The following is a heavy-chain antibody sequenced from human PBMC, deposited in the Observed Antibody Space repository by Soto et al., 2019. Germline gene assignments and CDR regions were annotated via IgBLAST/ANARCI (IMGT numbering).Heavy chain of an antibody. CDR1: GGSISRTDYF. CDR3: ARGITGTTRYWFDS. V-gene: IGHV4-30-4*01. J-gene: IGHJ5*01. CDR2: IYFSVST. D-gene: IGHD1-7*01. Sequence: PSETLSLTCTVSGGSISRTDYFWSWIRLPPGRGLEWIGYIYFSVSTYYNPSLKSRVTISADTSKNQFSLKLSSVTAADTAVYYCARGITGTTRYWFDSWGQGTLVTVS.